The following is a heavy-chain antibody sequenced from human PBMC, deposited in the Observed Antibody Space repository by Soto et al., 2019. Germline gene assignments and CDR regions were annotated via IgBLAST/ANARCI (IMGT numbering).Heavy chain of an antibody. CDR1: GYNFNRYW. J-gene: IGHJ3*02. D-gene: IGHD6-13*01. CDR2: IYPGDSDT. CDR3: ARSLVNGTYEAFDI. Sequence: EVYLAQSGAEVKKPGESLKISCKGSGYNFNRYWIGWVRQMPGKGLEWMGVIYPGDSDTRYSPSLQVQVTISADKSSSAAYLQWSSLQASDTATYYCARSLVNGTYEAFDIWGQGTMVTVSS. V-gene: IGHV5-51*03.